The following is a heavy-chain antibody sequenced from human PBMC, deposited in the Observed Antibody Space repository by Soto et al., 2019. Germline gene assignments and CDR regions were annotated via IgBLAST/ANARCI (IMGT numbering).Heavy chain of an antibody. D-gene: IGHD2-15*01. CDR3: GRSHSGAPHDLDI. J-gene: IGHJ3*02. Sequence: GGSLRLSCAASGFTFSSYGMHWVRQAPGKGLEWVAVIWYDGSNKYYADSVKGRFTIPRDNSKNTLYLQMNSLRAEDTAVYYSGRSHSGAPHDLDIWGPGTMVTVSS. V-gene: IGHV3-33*01. CDR2: IWYDGSNK. CDR1: GFTFSSYG.